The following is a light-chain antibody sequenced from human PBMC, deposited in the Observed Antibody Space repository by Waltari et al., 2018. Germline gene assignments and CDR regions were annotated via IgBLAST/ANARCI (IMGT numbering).Light chain of an antibody. J-gene: IGKJ1*01. CDR1: QSFSSS. Sequence: EIVMTQSPAPLSVSPGERATLSCRASQSFSSSLAWYQQKPGQAPRLLFYGASIRATGIPVRFSGSGSGTDFTLTIDSVQSEDFAVYYCQQYDNWPLLFGQGTKVEIK. V-gene: IGKV3-15*01. CDR2: GAS. CDR3: QQYDNWPLL.